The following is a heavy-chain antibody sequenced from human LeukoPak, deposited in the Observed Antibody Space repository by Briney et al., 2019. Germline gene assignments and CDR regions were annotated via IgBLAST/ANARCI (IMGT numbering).Heavy chain of an antibody. CDR3: ARAQAYSSGWYDY. CDR1: GFTVSSNY. D-gene: IGHD6-19*01. J-gene: IGHJ4*02. Sequence: GGSLRLSCAASGFTVSSNYMNWVRQAPGKGLEWVSVIYSGGGTNYGDSVRGRFTISRDNSKNTLYLQMNSLRAEDTAVYYCARAQAYSSGWYDYWGQGTLVTVSS. CDR2: IYSGGGT. V-gene: IGHV3-53*01.